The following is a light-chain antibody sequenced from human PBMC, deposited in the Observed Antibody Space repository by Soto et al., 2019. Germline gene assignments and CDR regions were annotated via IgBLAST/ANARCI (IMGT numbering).Light chain of an antibody. V-gene: IGKV1-5*03. CDR1: QTMSSR. Sequence: DIQITQSPSTLSGAIGDRVTITCRPSQTMSSRLAWYQHKPGKAPKLQSYKASTLKSGDPSRFSGSGSGTEFTRTISSLQPDDFATYYCQHYNSYSEAIGQGPKVDSK. CDR2: KAS. J-gene: IGKJ1*01. CDR3: QHYNSYSEA.